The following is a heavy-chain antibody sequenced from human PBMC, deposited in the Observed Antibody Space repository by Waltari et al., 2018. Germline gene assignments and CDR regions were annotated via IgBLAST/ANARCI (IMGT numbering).Heavy chain of an antibody. D-gene: IGHD1-1*01. CDR2: IISILVTA. V-gene: IGHV1-69*05. J-gene: IGHJ4*02. CDR1: GGTLGSYA. CDR3: ARALVTGQLEDY. Sequence: VQLVQSGAEVKEPGSSVEVSCKAAGGTLGSYAISWVRQSTCQGLEWMGGIISILVTANYAQKFQGRGTITTDESTSTANMELSSLRSEDTAVYYWARALVTGQLEDYWGQGTLVTVSS.